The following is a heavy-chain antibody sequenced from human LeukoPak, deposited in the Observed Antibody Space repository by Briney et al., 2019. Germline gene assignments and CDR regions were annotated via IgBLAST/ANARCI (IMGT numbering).Heavy chain of an antibody. Sequence: GASVKVSCKASGYTFTSYYMHWVRQAPGQGLEWMGIINPSGGSTSYAQKFQGRVTMTRDTSTSTVYMELSSLRSEDTAMYYCARPGNADDAFDIWGQGTMVTVSS. J-gene: IGHJ3*02. D-gene: IGHD3-10*01. CDR2: INPSGGST. V-gene: IGHV1-46*01. CDR3: ARPGNADDAFDI. CDR1: GYTFTSYY.